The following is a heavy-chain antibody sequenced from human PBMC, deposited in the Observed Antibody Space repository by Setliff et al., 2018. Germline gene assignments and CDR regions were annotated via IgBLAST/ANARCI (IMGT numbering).Heavy chain of an antibody. CDR1: GESFSNNY. CDR2: MSHRGRT. Sequence: SETLSLTCSVYGESFSNNYWGWIRQPPGKGLEWIVTMSHRGRTYYNPSLESRVTMSLDTSKNQFSLRLTYVAAADTAVYYCATPRRDDLDTPFDTFDIWGQGTMVTVS. CDR3: ATPRRDDLDTPFDTFDI. J-gene: IGHJ3*02. D-gene: IGHD3-3*01. V-gene: IGHV4-59*04.